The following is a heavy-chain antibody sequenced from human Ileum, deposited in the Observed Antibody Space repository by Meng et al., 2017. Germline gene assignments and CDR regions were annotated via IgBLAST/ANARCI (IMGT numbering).Heavy chain of an antibody. D-gene: IGHD5-12*01. CDR2: ISDTGTTI. CDR1: GFTFSAYE. J-gene: IGHJ4*02. Sequence: GESLKISCAASGFTFSAYEMNWVRQTPGKGLEWIAYISDTGTTIYADSVKGRFTISRDNAKNSLFLQMNSLRVEDTALYYCARDKDSGYSAEESGFDHWGQGTLVTV. V-gene: IGHV3-48*03. CDR3: ARDKDSGYSAEESGFDH.